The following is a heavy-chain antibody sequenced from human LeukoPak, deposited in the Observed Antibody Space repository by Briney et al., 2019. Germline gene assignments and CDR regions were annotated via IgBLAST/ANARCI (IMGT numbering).Heavy chain of an antibody. V-gene: IGHV4-59*08. J-gene: IGHJ5*02. CDR3: ARHAAVEGSSGWSPLWWFDP. D-gene: IGHD6-19*01. CDR1: GGSIRSYY. Sequence: PSETLSLTCTVSGGSIRSYYWSWSRQPPGKGLEWIGYMHHSGSTKHNPYLKSRVTISVDTSKSQFSLKLSSVTAADTAVYYCARHAAVEGSSGWSPLWWFDPWGQGTLVTVSS. CDR2: MHHSGST.